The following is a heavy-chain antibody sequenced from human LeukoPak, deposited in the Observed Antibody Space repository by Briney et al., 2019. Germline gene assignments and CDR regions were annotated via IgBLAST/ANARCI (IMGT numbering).Heavy chain of an antibody. D-gene: IGHD4-17*01. CDR2: ISYDENIK. CDR1: GFTFSSYA. Sequence: GGSLRLSCAASGFTFSSYAMHWVRQAPGKGLEWVAAISYDENIKNYADSVKGRFTISRDNSKNTLYLQMNSLRAEDTAVYYCAKEGVTTLDYWGQGTLVTVSS. CDR3: AKEGVTTLDY. J-gene: IGHJ4*02. V-gene: IGHV3-30*04.